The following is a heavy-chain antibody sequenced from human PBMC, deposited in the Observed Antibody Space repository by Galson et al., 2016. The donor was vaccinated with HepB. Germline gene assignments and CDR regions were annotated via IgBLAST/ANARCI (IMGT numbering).Heavy chain of an antibody. CDR2: IRARAYGGTA. CDR1: GLTFGDYA. CDR3: TTGVTGGEAS. V-gene: IGHV3-49*03. Sequence: SLRLSCVGSGLTFGDYAMSWFRQAPGKGLEWVSFIRARAYGGTAEYAASVEGRFTISREDRQSIAYLQMTSLTTEDTGVYYCTTGVTGGEASWGQGTPVTVSS. D-gene: IGHD1-20*01. J-gene: IGHJ4*02.